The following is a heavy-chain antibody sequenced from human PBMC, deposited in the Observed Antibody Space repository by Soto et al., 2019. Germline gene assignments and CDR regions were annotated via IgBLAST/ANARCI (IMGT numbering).Heavy chain of an antibody. CDR2: IFSNDEK. CDR1: GFSLSNARMG. D-gene: IGHD6-19*01. V-gene: IGHV2-26*01. Sequence: QVTLKESGPVLVKPTETLTLTCTVSGFSLSNARMGVSWIRQPPGKALEWLAHIFSNDEKSYSTSLKSRLTISKDPSKSQVVLTMTNMDPVDTATYYCARIRGAVADPYYYYGMDVWGQGTTVTVSS. J-gene: IGHJ6*02. CDR3: ARIRGAVADPYYYYGMDV.